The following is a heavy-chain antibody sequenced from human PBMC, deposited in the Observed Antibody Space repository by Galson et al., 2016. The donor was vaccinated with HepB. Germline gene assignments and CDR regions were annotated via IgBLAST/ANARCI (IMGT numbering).Heavy chain of an antibody. J-gene: IGHJ4*02. Sequence: PALVKPTQTLTLTCTFSGFSLSASGMCVTWIRQPPGKALEWLALIDWNDDKYYKPSLRSRLTISMDTSRYQVVLTMTYMDPVDAGAYYCARTSQTGDSAFDYWGQGARVTVSS. CDR2: IDWNDDK. CDR1: GFSLSASGMC. D-gene: IGHD1-1*01. CDR3: ARTSQTGDSAFDY. V-gene: IGHV2-70*01.